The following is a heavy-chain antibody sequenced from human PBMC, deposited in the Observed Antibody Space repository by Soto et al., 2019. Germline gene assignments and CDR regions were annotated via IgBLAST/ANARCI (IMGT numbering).Heavy chain of an antibody. D-gene: IGHD3-10*01. CDR2: ISAYNGNT. Sequence: QVQLVQSGAEVKKPGASVKVSCKASGYTFTSYGISWVRQAPGQGLEWMGWISAYNGNTNYAQKLQGRVTMTTDTSTXXAYMELRSLRSDDTAVYYCAREAVIRGVDYYGMDVWGQGTTVTVSS. V-gene: IGHV1-18*01. J-gene: IGHJ6*02. CDR3: AREAVIRGVDYYGMDV. CDR1: GYTFTSYG.